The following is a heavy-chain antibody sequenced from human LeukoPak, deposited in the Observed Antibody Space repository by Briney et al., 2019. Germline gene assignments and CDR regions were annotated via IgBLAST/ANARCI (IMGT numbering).Heavy chain of an antibody. CDR1: GGSISSYY. CDR2: IYTSGST. Sequence: SETLSLTCTVSGGSISSYYWSWIRQPAGKGLEWIGRIYTSGSTNYNPSLKSRVTMSVDTSKNQFSLKLSSVTAADTAVYYCARVGYTAMPTHGGYYYYMDVWGKGTTVTVSS. D-gene: IGHD5-18*01. V-gene: IGHV4-4*07. J-gene: IGHJ6*03. CDR3: ARVGYTAMPTHGGYYYYMDV.